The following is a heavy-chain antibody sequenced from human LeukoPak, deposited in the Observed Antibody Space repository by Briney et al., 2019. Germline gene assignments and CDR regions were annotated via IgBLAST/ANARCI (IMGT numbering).Heavy chain of an antibody. Sequence: PSETLSLTCTASGYSISSGYYWGWIRRSPGKGLEWIGSIYHSGSTYYNPSLKSRVTISVDTSKNQFSLKLRSVTAADTAVYYCAYEISDRGYSYGRSFDYWGQGTLVAVSS. CDR3: AYEISDRGYSYGRSFDY. V-gene: IGHV4-38-2*02. CDR1: GYSISSGYY. J-gene: IGHJ4*02. CDR2: IYHSGST. D-gene: IGHD5-18*01.